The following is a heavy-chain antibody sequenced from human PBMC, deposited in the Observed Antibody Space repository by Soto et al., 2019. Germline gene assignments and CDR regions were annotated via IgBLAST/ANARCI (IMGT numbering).Heavy chain of an antibody. CDR2: FDPEDGET. J-gene: IGHJ4*02. V-gene: IGHV1-24*01. CDR1: GYTLTELS. Sequence: ASVKVSCKVSGYTLTELSMHWVRQAPGKGLEWMGGFDPEDGETIYAQKFQGRVTMTEDTSTDTAYMELSSLRSEDTAVYYCATGELGQWLANFDYWGQGTLVTSPQ. D-gene: IGHD6-19*01. CDR3: ATGELGQWLANFDY.